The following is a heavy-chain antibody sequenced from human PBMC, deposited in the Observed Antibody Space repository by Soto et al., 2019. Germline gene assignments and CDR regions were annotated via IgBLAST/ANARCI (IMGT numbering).Heavy chain of an antibody. CDR3: ARPFQSWPGGWYFDL. J-gene: IGHJ2*01. Sequence: QVQLVQSGAEVKKPGSSVKVSCKASGGTFSSYSINWVRQAPGQGLEWMGGIIPIFGTANYAQKFQGRVTLTADESTSTAHMELSSLRXXXXXXXYCARPFQSWPGGWYFDLWGRGTLVTVSS. CDR2: IIPIFGTA. V-gene: IGHV1-69*01. CDR1: GGTFSSYS. D-gene: IGHD3-10*01.